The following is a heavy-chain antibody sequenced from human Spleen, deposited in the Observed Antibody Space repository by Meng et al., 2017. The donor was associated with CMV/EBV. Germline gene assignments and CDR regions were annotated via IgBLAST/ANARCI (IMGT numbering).Heavy chain of an antibody. CDR1: GYTFTSYG. J-gene: IGHJ4*02. Sequence: VQLVQAGAEVKKPGASVKVSCKASGYTFTSYGISWVRQAPGQGLEWMGWISAYNGNTNYAQKLQGRVTMTTDTSTSTAYMELRSLRSDDTAVYYCARRRLSDSSGYYFDYWGQGTLVTVSS. CDR3: ARRRLSDSSGYYFDY. D-gene: IGHD3-22*01. V-gene: IGHV1-18*01. CDR2: ISAYNGNT.